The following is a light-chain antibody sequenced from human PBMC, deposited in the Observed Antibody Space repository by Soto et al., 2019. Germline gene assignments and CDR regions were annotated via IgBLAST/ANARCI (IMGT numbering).Light chain of an antibody. CDR1: SSDVGGYKY. CDR2: EVS. Sequence: QSVLTQPASVSGSPGQSITISCTGTSSDVGGYKYVSWYQQHPDKAPKLMIYEVSNRPSGVSHRFSGSKSGNTASLTISGLQAEDEADYYCSSYTSSTTVVFGGGTKLTVL. J-gene: IGLJ2*01. V-gene: IGLV2-14*01. CDR3: SSYTSSTTVV.